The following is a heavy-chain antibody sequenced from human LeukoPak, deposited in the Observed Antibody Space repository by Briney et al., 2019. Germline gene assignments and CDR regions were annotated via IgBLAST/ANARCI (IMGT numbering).Heavy chain of an antibody. CDR1: GFTFGDYA. CDR2: IRSKTYGGTT. D-gene: IGHD6-19*01. J-gene: IGHJ4*02. CDR3: TRDSSGWYVLGHYFDY. V-gene: IGHV3-49*03. Sequence: GGSLRLSCTASGFTFGDYAMSWFRQAPGKGLEWVGFIRSKTYGGTTEYAASVKGRFTISRDDSKSIAYLQMNSLKTADTAFYYCTRDSSGWYVLGHYFDYWGQGTLVTVAS.